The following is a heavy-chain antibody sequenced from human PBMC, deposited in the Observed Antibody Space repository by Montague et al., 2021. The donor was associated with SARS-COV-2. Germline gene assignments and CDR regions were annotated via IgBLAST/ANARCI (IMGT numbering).Heavy chain of an antibody. CDR2: IHDSGGP. V-gene: IGHV4-59*01. J-gene: IGHJ2*01. CDR3: VRDSGDFDSSGYQNYWYFDL. CDR1: GGSIKNYY. Sequence: SETLSLTCSVSGGSIKNYYWSWIRQPPRKGLEWIGYIHDSGGPNYNPSFKSRVTMSVDTSKNQISLRLTSVTAADTAVYFCVRDSGDFDSSGYQNYWYFDLWGRGTPVIVSS. D-gene: IGHD3-22*01.